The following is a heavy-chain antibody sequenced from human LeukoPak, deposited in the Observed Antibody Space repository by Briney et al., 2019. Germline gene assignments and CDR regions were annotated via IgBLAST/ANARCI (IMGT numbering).Heavy chain of an antibody. CDR2: ISYDGTIT. D-gene: IGHD3-9*01. CDR3: VGIRYFDWSSSGF. V-gene: IGHV3-30*04. J-gene: IGHJ4*02. Sequence: GGSLRLSCAASGFAFSAYSMHWVRQAPGRGLDWVAIISYDGTITHYADSVKGRFTISRDNSKNTMYLQMNSLRAEDTAMYYCVGIRYFDWSSSGFWGQGTLVTVSS. CDR1: GFAFSAYS.